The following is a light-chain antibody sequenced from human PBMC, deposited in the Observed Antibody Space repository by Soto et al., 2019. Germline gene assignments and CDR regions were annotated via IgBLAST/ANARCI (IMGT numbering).Light chain of an antibody. CDR2: GAS. V-gene: IGKV3-15*01. CDR1: QSVSSN. Sequence: VLTQSPVTLSLSPGERATLSCRASQSVSSNLAWYQQKPGQAPRLLIYGASTRATGIPARFSGSGSGTEFTLTISSLQSEDSAVYYCQQYNNWPPITFGQGTRLEIK. J-gene: IGKJ5*01. CDR3: QQYNNWPPIT.